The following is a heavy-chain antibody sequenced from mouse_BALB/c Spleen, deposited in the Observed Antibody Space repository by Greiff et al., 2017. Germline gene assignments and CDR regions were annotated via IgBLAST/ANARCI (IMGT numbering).Heavy chain of an antibody. CDR2: ISYSGST. Sequence: VQLQQSGPGLVKPSQSLSLTCTVTGYSITSDYAWNWIRQFPGNKLEWMGYISYSGSTSYNPSLKSRISITRDTSKNQFFLQLNSVTTEDTATYYCARSGYYGFAYWGQGTLVTVSA. D-gene: IGHD1-1*01. CDR3: ARSGYYGFAY. V-gene: IGHV3-2*02. J-gene: IGHJ3*01. CDR1: GYSITSDYA.